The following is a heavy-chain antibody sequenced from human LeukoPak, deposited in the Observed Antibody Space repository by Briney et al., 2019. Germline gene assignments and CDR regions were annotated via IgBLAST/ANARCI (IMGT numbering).Heavy chain of an antibody. CDR3: ARVFGELTLDYYMDV. Sequence: GGSLRLSCAASGFTFSSYSVNWVRQAPGKGLEWVSSISSSGTYIYYADSVKGRFTISRDNAKNSLYLQMNSLRAEDTAVYYCARVFGELTLDYYMDVWGKGPTVTISS. D-gene: IGHD3-10*01. J-gene: IGHJ6*03. CDR1: GFTFSSYS. CDR2: ISSSGTYI. V-gene: IGHV3-21*01.